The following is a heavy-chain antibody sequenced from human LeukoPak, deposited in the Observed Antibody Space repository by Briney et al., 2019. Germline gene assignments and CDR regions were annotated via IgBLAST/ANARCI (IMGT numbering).Heavy chain of an antibody. J-gene: IGHJ4*02. CDR3: AKTRVLWFGEAPHFDY. CDR1: GFSFGNYA. Sequence: PGGSLRLSCAASGFSFGNYATSWVRQAPGKGLEWVSAISGASERTYCADSVRGRFAISRDNSKNTLYLQMNSLRAEDTAVYYCAKTRVLWFGEAPHFDYWGQGTLVTVSS. CDR2: ISGASERT. V-gene: IGHV3-23*01. D-gene: IGHD3-10*01.